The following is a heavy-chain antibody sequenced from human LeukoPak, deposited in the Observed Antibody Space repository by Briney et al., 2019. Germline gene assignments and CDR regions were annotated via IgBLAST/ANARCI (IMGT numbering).Heavy chain of an antibody. CDR3: AKHLTATNTYIFFGLDV. Sequence: GGSLRLSCAATGFSFKDYGMHWVRQPPGQGLEWVSAINWNGGGTDYADSVKGRFTTSRDNAKNSLYLQLSSLRPEDTALYYCAKHLTATNTYIFFGLDVWGQGTSVTVSS. CDR1: GFSFKDYG. V-gene: IGHV3-9*01. D-gene: IGHD1-26*01. CDR2: INWNGGGT. J-gene: IGHJ6*02.